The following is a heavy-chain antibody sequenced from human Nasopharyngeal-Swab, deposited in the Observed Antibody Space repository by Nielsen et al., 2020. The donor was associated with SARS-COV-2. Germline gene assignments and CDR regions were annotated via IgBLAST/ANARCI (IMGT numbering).Heavy chain of an antibody. Sequence: RQAPGKGLEWIGSIYHSGSTYYNPSLKSRVTISVDTSKNQFSLKLSSVTAADTAVYYCARDLDSSSWFNWFDPWGQGTLVTVSS. CDR3: ARDLDSSSWFNWFDP. V-gene: IGHV4-39*07. D-gene: IGHD6-13*01. J-gene: IGHJ5*02. CDR2: IYHSGST.